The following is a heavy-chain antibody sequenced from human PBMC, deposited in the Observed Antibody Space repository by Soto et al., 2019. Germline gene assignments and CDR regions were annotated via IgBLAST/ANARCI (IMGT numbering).Heavy chain of an antibody. D-gene: IGHD2-21*01. J-gene: IGHJ4*02. V-gene: IGHV4-39*07. CDR1: GGSISSDSYY. CDR2: ISYSGST. Sequence: SQTLSLTCTVSGGSISSDSYYWGWIRQSPEKGLEWIASISYSGSTYYNPTLKSRLIISVDTSKSQFSLKLSSVTAADAAMYYCATLPPRVVVSVLPIPTWGQGTQVTVSS. CDR3: ATLPPRVVVSVLPIPT.